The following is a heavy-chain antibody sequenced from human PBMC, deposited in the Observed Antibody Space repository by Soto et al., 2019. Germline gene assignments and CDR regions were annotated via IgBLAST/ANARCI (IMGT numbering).Heavy chain of an antibody. CDR1: GFTFSSYS. CDR2: ISSSSSTI. D-gene: IGHD3-22*01. Sequence: EVQLVESGGGLVQPGGSLRLSCAASGFTFSSYSMNWVRQAPGKGLEWVSYISSSSSTIYYADSVKGRFTISRDNAKNSLYLQMNSLRDEDTAVYYCARVGGLYYDSSGYYSGSWGQGTLGTVSS. V-gene: IGHV3-48*02. CDR3: ARVGGLYYDSSGYYSGS. J-gene: IGHJ5*02.